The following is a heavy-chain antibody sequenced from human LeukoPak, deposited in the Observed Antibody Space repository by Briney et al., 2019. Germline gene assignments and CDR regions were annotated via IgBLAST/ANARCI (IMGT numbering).Heavy chain of an antibody. V-gene: IGHV3-48*03. J-gene: IGHJ4*02. Sequence: GGSLRLSCAASGFTFSSYEMNWVRQAPGKGLEWVSYISSSGSTIYYADSVKGRFTISRDNAKNSLYLQMNSLRAEDRAVYYCATAVAGTGEDYWGQGTLVTVSS. D-gene: IGHD6-19*01. CDR2: ISSSGSTI. CDR1: GFTFSSYE. CDR3: ATAVAGTGEDY.